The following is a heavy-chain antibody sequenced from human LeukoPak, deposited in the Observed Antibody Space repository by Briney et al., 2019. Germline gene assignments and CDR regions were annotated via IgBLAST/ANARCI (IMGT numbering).Heavy chain of an antibody. D-gene: IGHD4-23*01. J-gene: IGHJ4*02. CDR3: VRGNDYGGPHY. V-gene: IGHV3-74*01. Sequence: GGSLRLSCAASGFTFSSYWVHWVRQAPGKGLVWVSRISSDGSSTSYADSVKGRFTISRDNAKNTLYLQMNSLRAEDTAVYYCVRGNDYGGPHYWGQGTLVTVSS. CDR2: ISSDGSST. CDR1: GFTFSSYW.